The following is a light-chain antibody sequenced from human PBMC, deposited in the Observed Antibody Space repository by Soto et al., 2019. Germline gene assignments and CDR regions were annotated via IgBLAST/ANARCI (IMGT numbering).Light chain of an antibody. J-gene: IGKJ2*01. CDR1: QSVSSY. CDR3: QQRSNWPPYT. CDR2: DAS. Sequence: EIVLTQSPATLSLSPGERATLSCRASQSVSSYLAWYQQKPGQAPRLLIYDASNRATGIPARFSDSGPGTDFTLTISSLEPEDFAVYYCQQRSNWPPYTFGQGTKLEIK. V-gene: IGKV3-11*01.